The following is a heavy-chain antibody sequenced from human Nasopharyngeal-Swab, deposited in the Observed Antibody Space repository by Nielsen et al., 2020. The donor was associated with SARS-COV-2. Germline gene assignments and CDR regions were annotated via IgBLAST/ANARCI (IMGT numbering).Heavy chain of an antibody. CDR2: IYYTGST. J-gene: IGHJ6*04. V-gene: IGHV4-59*08. CDR1: GCSISPYY. CDR3: ARHFRGGDV. Sequence: SDTLSLTCPLSGCSISPYYWAWFRQPPGKGLDWIGSIYYTGSTNYNPSLKSRLTISVDRSKNQFSLRLSSVTAADTAVYYCARHFRGGDVWGNGTTVTVSS. D-gene: IGHD3-10*01.